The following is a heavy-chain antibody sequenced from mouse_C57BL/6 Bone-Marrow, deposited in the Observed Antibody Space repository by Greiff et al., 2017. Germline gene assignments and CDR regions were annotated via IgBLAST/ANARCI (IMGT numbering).Heavy chain of an antibody. J-gene: IGHJ2*01. CDR2: IDPSDSYT. D-gene: IGHD2-10*01. Sequence: VQLQQPGAELVKPGASVKLSCKASGYTFTSYWMQWVKQRPGQGLEWIGEIDPSDSYTNYNQKFKGKATLTVDTSSSTADMQLSSLTSEDSAVYYCAKEAYSLLFDYWGQGTTLTVSS. CDR1: GYTFTSYW. V-gene: IGHV1-50*01. CDR3: AKEAYSLLFDY.